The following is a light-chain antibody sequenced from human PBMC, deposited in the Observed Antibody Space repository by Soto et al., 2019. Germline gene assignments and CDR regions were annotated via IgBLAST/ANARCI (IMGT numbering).Light chain of an antibody. CDR1: QSISNY. J-gene: IGKJ5*01. V-gene: IGKV1-39*01. Sequence: DIQLTQSPSSLSASVGDRVTISCRASQSISNYLNWYQQKPGRGPKLLIYGASHLQSWVPSRFSGTGSGTDFSLTISSLQPDDFCTSYCQQSYNNPPELTFGQGTRREIK. CDR3: QQSYNNPPELT. CDR2: GAS.